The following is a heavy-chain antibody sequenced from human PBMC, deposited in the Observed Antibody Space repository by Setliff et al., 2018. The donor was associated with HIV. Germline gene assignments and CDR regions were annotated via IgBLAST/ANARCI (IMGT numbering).Heavy chain of an antibody. CDR2: IYSSGSA. Sequence: SETLSLTCTVSGGSIINNFWGWIRLPPGKGLEWIGHIYSSGSAEYNPSLKSRVTMSVDASKSQVSLRLTSVTAADAAVYYCAKRTFGSGRFDPWGQGQRSPSPQ. D-gene: IGHD3-16*01. CDR3: AKRTFGSGRFDP. V-gene: IGHV4-4*08. CDR1: GGSIINNF. J-gene: IGHJ5*02.